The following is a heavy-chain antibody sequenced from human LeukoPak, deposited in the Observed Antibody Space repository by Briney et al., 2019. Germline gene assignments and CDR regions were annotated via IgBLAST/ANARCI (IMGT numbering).Heavy chain of an antibody. V-gene: IGHV4-39*07. CDR2: MYYSGNA. J-gene: IGHJ5*02. CDR3: ARDPNWDSWFDP. Sequence: SETPSLTCTVSGDAITGSSYYWGWIRQSPGKGLEWIGSMYYSGNAYYNPSLKSRLTMSVDTSKNQFSLNLNSVTAADTAVYFCARDPNWDSWFDPWGRGALVTVSS. CDR1: GDAITGSSYY. D-gene: IGHD3-16*01.